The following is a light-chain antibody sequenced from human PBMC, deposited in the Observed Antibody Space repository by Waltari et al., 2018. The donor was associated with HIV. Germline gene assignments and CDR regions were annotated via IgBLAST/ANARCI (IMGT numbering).Light chain of an antibody. Sequence: EIVLTQSPGTLSLSPGERATLSCRASQSVNSSYLAWYQQKPGQAPRLLIYGASSRATGIPDRFSGSGSGTDFTLTISRLEPEDFAVYYCQQFGSSPQGSRVTFGQGTKLEIK. CDR2: GAS. J-gene: IGKJ2*01. V-gene: IGKV3-20*01. CDR3: QQFGSSPQGSRVT. CDR1: QSVNSSY.